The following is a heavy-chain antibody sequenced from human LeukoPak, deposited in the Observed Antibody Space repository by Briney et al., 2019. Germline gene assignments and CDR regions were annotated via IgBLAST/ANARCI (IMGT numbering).Heavy chain of an antibody. J-gene: IGHJ4*02. V-gene: IGHV3-21*01. CDR2: ISSSSSYI. CDR1: GFTFSSYS. D-gene: IGHD4-17*01. Sequence: GGSLRLSCAASGFTFSSYSMNWVRQAPGKGLEWVSSISSSSSYIYYADSVKGRFTISRDNAKNSLYLQMDSLRAEDTAVYYCARDRLHYGEYEKTFDYWGQGTLVTVSS. CDR3: ARDRLHYGEYEKTFDY.